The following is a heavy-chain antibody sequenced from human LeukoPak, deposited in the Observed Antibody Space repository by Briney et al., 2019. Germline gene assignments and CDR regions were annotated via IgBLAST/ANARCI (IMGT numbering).Heavy chain of an antibody. CDR1: GFTFGDYV. J-gene: IGHJ5*02. D-gene: IGHD1-26*01. V-gene: IGHV3-49*04. CDR2: IRSKAYGGTT. Sequence: GGSLRLSCTASGFTFGDYVMSWVRQAPGKGLEWVGFIRSKAYGGTTKNAASVKGRFTISRDDSRSIAYLQMNSLKTEDTAVYYCARSLVVGATYPYHWGQGTLVTVSS. CDR3: ARSLVVGATYPYH.